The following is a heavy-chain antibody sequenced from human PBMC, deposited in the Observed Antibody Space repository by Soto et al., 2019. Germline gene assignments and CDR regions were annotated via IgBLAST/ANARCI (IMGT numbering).Heavy chain of an antibody. CDR3: AREDKRAARPFDY. CDR2: IYYSGST. J-gene: IGHJ4*02. D-gene: IGHD6-6*01. V-gene: IGHV4-59*12. CDR1: GGSISSYY. Sequence: SETLSLTCTVSGGSISSYYWSWIRQPPGKGLEWIGYIYYSGSTNYNPSLKSRVTISVDTSKNQFSLKLSSVTAADTAVYYCAREDKRAARPFDYWGQGTLVTVSS.